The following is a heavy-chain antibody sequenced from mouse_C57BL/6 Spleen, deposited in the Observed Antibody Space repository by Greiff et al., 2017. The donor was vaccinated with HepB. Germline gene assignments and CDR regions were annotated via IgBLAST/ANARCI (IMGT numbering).Heavy chain of an antibody. CDR3: TRGDGPFDY. CDR2: ISSGGDYI. V-gene: IGHV5-9-1*02. CDR1: GFTFSSYA. Sequence: EVKLMESGAGLVKPGGSLKLSCAASGFTFSSYAMSWVRQTPEKRLEWVAYISSGGDYIYYADTVKGRFTISRDNARNTLYLQMSSLKSEDTAMYYCTRGDGPFDYWGQGTTLTVSS. D-gene: IGHD2-3*01. J-gene: IGHJ2*01.